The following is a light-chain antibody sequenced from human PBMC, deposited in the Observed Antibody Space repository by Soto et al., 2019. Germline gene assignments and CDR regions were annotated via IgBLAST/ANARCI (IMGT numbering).Light chain of an antibody. J-gene: IGKJ1*01. CDR2: DDS. V-gene: IGKV1-5*01. Sequence: DIQMTQSPSTLSASVGGRVTITCRASQSIGTWLAWYQQKPGKAPKLLIYDDSSLERGVPSRFSGGGSGTEFTLTITSLQPDDFGTYYCQQYNGHTWMFGQGTKVDI. CDR1: QSIGTW. CDR3: QQYNGHTWM.